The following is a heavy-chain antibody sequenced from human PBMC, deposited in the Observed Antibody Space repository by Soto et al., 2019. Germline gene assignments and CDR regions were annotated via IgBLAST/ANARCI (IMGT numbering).Heavy chain of an antibody. J-gene: IGHJ4*02. D-gene: IGHD1-26*01. Sequence: GGSLRLSCAASGFSFTSYGMYWVRQTPGKGLERVAGIWNDGGNKYYADSVKGRITISRDNSKNMLYLQMNSLRAEDTAVYYCARFNSGTSSHDYWGQGIQVTVSS. V-gene: IGHV3-33*01. CDR1: GFSFTSYG. CDR2: IWNDGGNK. CDR3: ARFNSGTSSHDY.